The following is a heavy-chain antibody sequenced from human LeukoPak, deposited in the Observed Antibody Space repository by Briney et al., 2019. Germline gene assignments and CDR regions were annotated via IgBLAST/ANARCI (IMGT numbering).Heavy chain of an antibody. D-gene: IGHD3-10*01. J-gene: IGHJ4*02. CDR3: AKDVLLWFGEFAYFDY. CDR1: GFTFSSYA. Sequence: TGGSLRLSCAASGFTFSSYAMSWVRQAPGKGLEWVSAISGSGGSTYYADSVKGRFTISRDNSKNTLYLQMNSLRAEDTAVYYCAKDVLLWFGEFAYFDYWGQGTLVTVSS. CDR2: ISGSGGST. V-gene: IGHV3-23*01.